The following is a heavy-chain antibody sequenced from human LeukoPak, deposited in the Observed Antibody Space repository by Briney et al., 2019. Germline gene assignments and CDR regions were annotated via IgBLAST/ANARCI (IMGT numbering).Heavy chain of an antibody. CDR3: PKVVFYFKRVEYSHH. D-gene: IGHD2/OR15-2a*01. V-gene: IGHV3-23*01. Sequence: PGGSLRLSCAASGFTFDRYAMNWVRQAPGKGLEWVAVVIGSGGATYYADAVKGRFTISRDNSKNTLYLQMNSLRAEDTAVYFCPKVVFYFKRVEYSHHGGQGTRVPVSS. CDR2: VIGSGGAT. CDR1: GFTFDRYA. J-gene: IGHJ1*01.